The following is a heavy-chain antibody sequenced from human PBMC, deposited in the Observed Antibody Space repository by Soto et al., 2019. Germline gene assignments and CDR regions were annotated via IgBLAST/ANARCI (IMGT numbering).Heavy chain of an antibody. CDR3: ARRSVAGTSPFDY. Sequence: SETLSLTCTVPGGSISSSSYYWGWIRQPPGKGLEWIGSIYYSGSTYYNPSLKSRVTISVDTSKNQFSLKLSSVTAADTAVYYCARRSVAGTSPFDYWGQGTLVTVSS. V-gene: IGHV4-39*01. CDR1: GGSISSSSYY. J-gene: IGHJ4*02. CDR2: IYYSGST. D-gene: IGHD6-19*01.